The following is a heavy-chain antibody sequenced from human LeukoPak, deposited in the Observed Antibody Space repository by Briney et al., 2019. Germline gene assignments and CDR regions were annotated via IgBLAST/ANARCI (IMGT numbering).Heavy chain of an antibody. CDR2: IDYSGKT. J-gene: IGHJ4*02. V-gene: IGHV4-59*01. CDR3: ARSRSVGSGSYYAIFDY. CDR1: GGSISSYY. D-gene: IGHD3-10*01. Sequence: SETLSLTCTVSGGSISSYYWSWIRQPPGKGLEWIGYIDYSGKTNYNPSLRSRVTISVDPSTNQFSLKLSSVTTADTAVYYCARSRSVGSGSYYAIFDYWGQGTLVTVSS.